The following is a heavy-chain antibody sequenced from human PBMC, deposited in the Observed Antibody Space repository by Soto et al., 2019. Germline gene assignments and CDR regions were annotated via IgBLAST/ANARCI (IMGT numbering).Heavy chain of an antibody. D-gene: IGHD3-22*01. V-gene: IGHV1-18*01. CDR1: GYTFTSYG. J-gene: IGHJ4*02. Sequence: ASVKVSCKASGYTFTSYGISWVRQAPGQGLEWMGWISAYNGNTNYAQKLQGRVTMTTDTSTSTAYMELRSLRSDDTAVYYCAREVDSSGYYYFDYWGQGTLVTSPQ. CDR2: ISAYNGNT. CDR3: AREVDSSGYYYFDY.